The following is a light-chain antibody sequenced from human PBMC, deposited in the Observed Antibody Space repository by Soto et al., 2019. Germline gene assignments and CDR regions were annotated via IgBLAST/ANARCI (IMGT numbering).Light chain of an antibody. CDR1: QSVSNN. J-gene: IGKJ4*01. CDR2: DAS. CDR3: LQHSEWVT. Sequence: EIVMTQSPATLSMSPGETATLSCRASQSVSNNLVWYQQKPGQAPRLLIYDASTRATGIPARFSGSGSGTEFSLIISRLQSEDSAVYYCLQHSEWVTFGGGTNVEI. V-gene: IGKV3-15*01.